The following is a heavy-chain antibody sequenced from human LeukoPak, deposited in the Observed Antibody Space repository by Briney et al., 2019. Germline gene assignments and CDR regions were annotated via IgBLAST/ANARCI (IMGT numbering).Heavy chain of an antibody. J-gene: IGHJ4*02. Sequence: PSETLSLTCTVSRGSISSYYWSWIRQPPGKGLEWIGYIYCSGSTNYNPSLKSRGTISVDRSKNQFSLKLSSVTAADTAVYYCARSNLPTAMYFDYWGQGTLVTVSS. CDR2: IYCSGST. V-gene: IGHV4-59*08. CDR3: ARSNLPTAMYFDY. CDR1: RGSISSYY. D-gene: IGHD5-18*01.